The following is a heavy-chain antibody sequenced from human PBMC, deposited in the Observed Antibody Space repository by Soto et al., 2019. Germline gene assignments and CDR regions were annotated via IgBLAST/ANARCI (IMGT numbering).Heavy chain of an antibody. V-gene: IGHV4-59*01. CDR1: GGSISSYY. D-gene: IGHD3-10*01. Sequence: SETLSLTCTVSGGSISSYYWSRIRQPPGKGLEWIGYISYSGSTNYNPSLKSRVTISEDTSKNQFSLKLSSVTAADTAVYYCAAGGYYGSGSFLFDYWGQGTLVTVSS. J-gene: IGHJ4*02. CDR2: ISYSGST. CDR3: AAGGYYGSGSFLFDY.